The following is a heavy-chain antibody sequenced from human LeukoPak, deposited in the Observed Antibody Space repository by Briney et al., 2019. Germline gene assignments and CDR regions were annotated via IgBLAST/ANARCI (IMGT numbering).Heavy chain of an antibody. D-gene: IGHD3-22*01. J-gene: IGHJ4*02. CDR3: ARVGVYYDSSGGYYFDY. CDR2: INPSGGST. Sequence: ASVKVSCKASGYTFTSYYMHWVRQAPGQGLEWMGIINPSGGSTSYAQKFQGRVTMTRDTSTSTVYMELSSLRSEDTAVYYCARVGVYYDSSGGYYFDYWGQGTLVTVSS. CDR1: GYTFTSYY. V-gene: IGHV1-46*01.